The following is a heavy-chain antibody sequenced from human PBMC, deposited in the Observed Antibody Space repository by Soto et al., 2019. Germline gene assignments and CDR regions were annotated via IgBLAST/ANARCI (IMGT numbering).Heavy chain of an antibody. V-gene: IGHV3-21*01. CDR1: GFTVSSKY. Sequence: GGSLRLSCAASGFTVSSKYMSWVRQAPGKGLEWVSSISSSSSYIYYADSVKGRFTISRDNAKNSLYLQMNSLRAEDTAVYYCARGAGKDHVPIDYWGQGTLVTVSS. J-gene: IGHJ4*02. D-gene: IGHD6-6*01. CDR2: ISSSSSYI. CDR3: ARGAGKDHVPIDY.